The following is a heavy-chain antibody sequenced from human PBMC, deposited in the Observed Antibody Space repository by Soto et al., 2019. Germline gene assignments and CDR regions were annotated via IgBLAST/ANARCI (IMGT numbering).Heavy chain of an antibody. J-gene: IGHJ4*02. CDR3: AKDRRRRTSGYFFEY. Sequence: CAASKESLTRWAPDQFIQTPGKGLEWVSGVSASGLNTDYADPVKGRFYISRDNSKNTVSLHMNSLRAEDTALYYCAKDRRRRTSGYFFEYLVKGTPVTVTS. D-gene: IGHD1-1*01. CDR1: KESLTRWA. V-gene: IGHV3-23*01. CDR2: VSASGLNT.